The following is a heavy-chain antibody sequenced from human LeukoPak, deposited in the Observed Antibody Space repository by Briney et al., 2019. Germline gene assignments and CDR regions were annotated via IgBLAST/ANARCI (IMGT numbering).Heavy chain of an antibody. CDR3: AKDPGYLDY. D-gene: IGHD2-15*01. CDR1: GFTFSSYR. V-gene: IGHV3-30*18. J-gene: IGHJ4*02. CDR2: ISYDGRNK. Sequence: PGGSMRLSCATSGFTFSSYRMHWVRQAPGKGLEWVAVISYDGRNKYYADSVKGRFAISRDNSKNTVHLQMNSLRAEDTAVYYCAKDPGYLDYWGQGTLVTVSS.